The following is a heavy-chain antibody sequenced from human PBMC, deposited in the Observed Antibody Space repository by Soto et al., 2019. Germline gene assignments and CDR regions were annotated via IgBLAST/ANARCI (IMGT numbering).Heavy chain of an antibody. J-gene: IGHJ6*02. Sequence: GGSLRLSCAASGFTFSSYSMNWVRQAPGKGLEWVSSISSSSSYIYYADSVKGRFTISRDNAKNSLYLQMNSLRAEDTAVYYCARDRHESYGMDVWGQGTTVTVSS. CDR2: ISSSSSYI. CDR3: ARDRHESYGMDV. V-gene: IGHV3-21*01. CDR1: GFTFSSYS.